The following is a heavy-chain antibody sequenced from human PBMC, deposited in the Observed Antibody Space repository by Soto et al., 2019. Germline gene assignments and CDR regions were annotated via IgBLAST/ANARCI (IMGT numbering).Heavy chain of an antibody. CDR1: GYSFTSYW. CDR2: IYPGDSDT. D-gene: IGHD3-3*01. Sequence: GESMKISCKGSGYSFTSYWIGWVRQMPGKGLEWMGIIYPGDSDTRYSPSFQGQVTISADKSISTAYLQWSSLKASDTGMYYCARHGATYYDFWSGYKLYYYGMDVWGQGTTVTVSS. V-gene: IGHV5-51*01. J-gene: IGHJ6*02. CDR3: ARHGATYYDFWSGYKLYYYGMDV.